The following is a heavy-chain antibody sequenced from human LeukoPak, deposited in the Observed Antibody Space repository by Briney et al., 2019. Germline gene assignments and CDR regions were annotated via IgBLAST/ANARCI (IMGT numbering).Heavy chain of an antibody. CDR3: ARDRGSSILKTYYYYYYMDV. D-gene: IGHD6-6*01. J-gene: IGHJ6*03. CDR2: INHSGST. V-gene: IGHV4-34*01. Sequence: SETLSLTCAVYGGSFSGYYWSWIRQPPGKGLEWIGEINHSGSTNYNPSLKSRVTISVDTSKNQFSLKLSSVTAADTAVYYCARDRGSSILKTYYYYYYMDVWGKGTTVTVSS. CDR1: GGSFSGYY.